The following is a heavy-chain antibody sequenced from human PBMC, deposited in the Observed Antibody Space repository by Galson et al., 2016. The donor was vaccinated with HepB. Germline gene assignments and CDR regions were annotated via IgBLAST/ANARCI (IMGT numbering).Heavy chain of an antibody. J-gene: IGHJ3*02. CDR1: GFTFSDYY. CDR2: ISSSSVYT. Sequence: SLRLSCAASGFTFSDYYMTWIRQAPGKGLEWISYISSSSVYTDYADSVLGRFTISRDNAKKALYLQMNSLRAEDTAVYYCAREINDALDIWGQGTVVTVSS. V-gene: IGHV3-11*05. CDR3: AREINDALDI.